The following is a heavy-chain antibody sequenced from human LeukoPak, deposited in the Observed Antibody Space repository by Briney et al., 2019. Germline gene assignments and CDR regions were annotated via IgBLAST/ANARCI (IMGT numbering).Heavy chain of an antibody. V-gene: IGHV3-53*01. J-gene: IGHJ4*02. Sequence: GGSLRLSCAVSGFTLTDNYMSWVRQAPGKGLQWVSVVYPDGRTYYADSVKGRFTISRDNFRNTLLLQRNSLKADDTAVYYCARTNPVYGDYDYWGQGTMVTVSS. CDR2: VYPDGRT. CDR3: ARTNPVYGDYDY. CDR1: GFTLTDNY. D-gene: IGHD4-17*01.